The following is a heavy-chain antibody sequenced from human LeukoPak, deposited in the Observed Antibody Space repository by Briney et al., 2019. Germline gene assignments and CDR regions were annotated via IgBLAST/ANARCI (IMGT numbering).Heavy chain of an antibody. CDR1: GGSFSGYY. J-gene: IGHJ4*02. CDR3: ARRIRYYYGSGSYTLFDY. D-gene: IGHD3-10*01. V-gene: IGHV4-34*01. CDR2: INHSGST. Sequence: PSGTLSLTCAVYGGSFSGYYWCWIRQPPGKGLEWFGEINHSGSTNYNPSPKSRVTISVDTSKNQFSLKLSSLNAADTAVYYCARRIRYYYGSGSYTLFDYWGQGTLVTVSS.